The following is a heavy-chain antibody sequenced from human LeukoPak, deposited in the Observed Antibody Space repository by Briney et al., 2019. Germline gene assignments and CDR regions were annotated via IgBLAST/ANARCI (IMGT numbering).Heavy chain of an antibody. CDR2: ISYDGSNK. D-gene: IGHD3-16*01. CDR1: GFTFNIFP. CDR3: ASLGAPNVDSLAYNYYGWDV. J-gene: IGHJ6*01. V-gene: IGHV3-30*04. Sequence: GGPLRLSCAASGFTFNIFPMHWVRQAPGKGLEWVAVISYDGSNKYYTDSVKGRFTISRDNSKDTLYLQIDSLRVEDTAVYYCASLGAPNVDSLAYNYYGWDVWGRGTTVTVSS.